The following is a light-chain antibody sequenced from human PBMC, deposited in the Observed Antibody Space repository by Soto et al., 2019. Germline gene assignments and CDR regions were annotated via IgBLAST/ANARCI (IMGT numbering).Light chain of an antibody. J-gene: IGLJ3*02. Sequence: QSVLTQPPSMSAAPGQRVAISCSGTSSNIGDNSVSWYQHFPGTAPKVLIYDNNRRPSGIPDRFSGSKSGTSATLTIIGLQTGDEADYYCSTWDSALSAGVFGGGTQLTVL. CDR3: STWDSALSAGV. CDR2: DNN. V-gene: IGLV1-51*01. CDR1: SSNIGDNS.